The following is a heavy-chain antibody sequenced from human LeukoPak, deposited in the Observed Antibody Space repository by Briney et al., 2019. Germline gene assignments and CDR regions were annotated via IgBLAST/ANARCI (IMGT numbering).Heavy chain of an antibody. Sequence: ASVKVSCKASGYTFTSYDINWVRQATGQGLEWMGWMNPNSGNTHYAQKLQGRVTMTTDTSTSTAYMELRSLRSDDTAVYYCARDDYGGNTRAGYYMDVWGKGTTVTVSS. CDR1: GYTFTSYD. CDR3: ARDDYGGNTRAGYYMDV. J-gene: IGHJ6*03. V-gene: IGHV1-18*01. D-gene: IGHD4-23*01. CDR2: MNPNSGNT.